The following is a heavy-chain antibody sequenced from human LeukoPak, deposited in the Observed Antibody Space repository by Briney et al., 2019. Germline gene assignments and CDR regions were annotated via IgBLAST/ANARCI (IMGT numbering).Heavy chain of an antibody. V-gene: IGHV3-21*01. CDR3: ARGFVAADGLYYFDY. D-gene: IGHD6-13*01. CDR1: GFTFEDYS. Sequence: RTGGSLRLSCAASGFTFEDYSMNWVRQAPGKGLEWVSSISSYNKYIYYADSIKGRFTVSRDNTQNSLYLQVNSLRAEDTAVYYCARGFVAADGLYYFDYWGQGTLVTVSS. J-gene: IGHJ4*02. CDR2: ISSYNKYI.